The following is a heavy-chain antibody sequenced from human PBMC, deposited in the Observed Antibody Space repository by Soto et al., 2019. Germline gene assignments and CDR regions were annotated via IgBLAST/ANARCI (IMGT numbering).Heavy chain of an antibody. D-gene: IGHD2-21*02. CDR3: AREETAWPLAYGLDV. Sequence: EEQLVGSGGGLVKPGGSLRLSCAGSAFTFSSYSMHWVRQAPGKGLEWVSSIGSRSDIYYADSVKGRFTISRDNAKNSLSLQMNSLRAEDTAVYYCAREETAWPLAYGLDVWGQGTTVTVSS. CDR1: AFTFSSYS. V-gene: IGHV3-21*01. J-gene: IGHJ6*02. CDR2: IGSRSDI.